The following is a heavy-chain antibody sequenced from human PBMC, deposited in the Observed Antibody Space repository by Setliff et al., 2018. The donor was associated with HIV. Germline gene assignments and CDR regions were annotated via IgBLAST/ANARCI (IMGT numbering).Heavy chain of an antibody. CDR3: ATARRDYYDRGRRSHYYIDV. J-gene: IGHJ6*03. D-gene: IGHD3-22*01. CDR2: MNPDSGNT. Sequence: ASVKVSCKASGYSFTTHDINWVRQSPGQGLEWMGWMNPDSGNTFYAQKFKGRVTMTRDTSTNTAYMELSSLTSDDTAVYYCATARRDYYDRGRRSHYYIDVWGKGTTVTVSS. V-gene: IGHV1-8*02. CDR1: GYSFTTHD.